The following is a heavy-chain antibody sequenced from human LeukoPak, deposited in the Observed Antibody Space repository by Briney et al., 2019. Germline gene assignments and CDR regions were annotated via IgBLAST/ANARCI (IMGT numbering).Heavy chain of an antibody. CDR2: IYHSGST. Sequence: KTSETLSLTCAVSGGSISSSNWWSWVRQPPGKGLEWIGEIYHSGSTNYNPSLKSRVTISVDKSKNQFSLKLSSVTAADTAVYYCARGYDSKPGSVRCAFDIWGQGTMVTVSS. V-gene: IGHV4-4*02. J-gene: IGHJ3*02. CDR1: GGSISSSNW. D-gene: IGHD3-22*01. CDR3: ARGYDSKPGSVRCAFDI.